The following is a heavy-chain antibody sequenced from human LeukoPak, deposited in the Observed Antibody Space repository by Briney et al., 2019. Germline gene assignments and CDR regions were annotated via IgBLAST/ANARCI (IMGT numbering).Heavy chain of an antibody. CDR1: GFTFSSYG. J-gene: IGHJ4*02. V-gene: IGHV3-30*18. Sequence: GGSLGLSCAASGFTFSSYGMHWVRQAPGKGLEWVAVISYDGSNKYYADSVKGRFTISRDNSKSTLYLQMNSLRAEDTAVYYCAKGDAHYFDYWGQGTLVTVSS. D-gene: IGHD3-16*01. CDR3: AKGDAHYFDY. CDR2: ISYDGSNK.